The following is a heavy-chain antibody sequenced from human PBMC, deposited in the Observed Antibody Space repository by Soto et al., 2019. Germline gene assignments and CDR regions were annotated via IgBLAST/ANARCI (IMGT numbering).Heavy chain of an antibody. CDR2: IGTSSSYI. CDR3: ARDSVRDYLYYYYGMDV. CDR1: GFTFSSYT. V-gene: IGHV3-21*01. J-gene: IGHJ6*02. D-gene: IGHD4-17*01. Sequence: PGGSLRLSGAASGFTFSSYTMNWVRHAPWRGLEWVSSIGTSSSYIYYADSVKGRFTISRDNAKNSLFLQMNSLRADDTAVYYCARDSVRDYLYYYYGMDVWGQGITVSVSS.